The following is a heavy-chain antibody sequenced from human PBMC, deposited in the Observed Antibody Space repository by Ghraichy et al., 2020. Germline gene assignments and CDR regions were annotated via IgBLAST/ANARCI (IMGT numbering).Heavy chain of an antibody. D-gene: IGHD3-3*01. CDR3: AKENYDFWYGYYYWYFDL. J-gene: IGHJ2*01. CDR1: GFTFNNYG. V-gene: IGHV3-23*01. CDR2: ISGSAGST. Sequence: GGSLRLSCAASGFTFNNYGMSWVRQAPGKGLEWVSGISGSAGSTYYADSVKGRFTISRDNSKNTLYLQMNSLRAEDTAVYYCAKENYDFWYGYYYWYFDLWGRGTLVTVSS.